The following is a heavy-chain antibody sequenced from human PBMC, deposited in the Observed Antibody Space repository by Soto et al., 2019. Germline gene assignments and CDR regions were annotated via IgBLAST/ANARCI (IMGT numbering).Heavy chain of an antibody. Sequence: GGSLRLSCAASGFRFSSYGMHWVRQAPGKGLEWVGRIKSRKNGGTTDYAAAVKGRFTISRDDSKNTLFLEMNSLKIEDTAVYYCGTGDAFDIWGQGTMVTVSS. D-gene: IGHD7-27*01. J-gene: IGHJ3*02. CDR3: GTGDAFDI. CDR1: GFRFSSYG. V-gene: IGHV3-15*01. CDR2: IKSRKNGGTT.